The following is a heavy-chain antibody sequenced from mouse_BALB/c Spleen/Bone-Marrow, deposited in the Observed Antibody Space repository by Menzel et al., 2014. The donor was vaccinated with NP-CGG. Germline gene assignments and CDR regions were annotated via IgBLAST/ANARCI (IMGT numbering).Heavy chain of an antibody. CDR1: GFIFSDYY. CDR3: ARTYRPYALDY. Sequence: EVQRVESGGGLVKPGGSLKLPCAASGFIFSDYYMYWVRQTPEKRLEWVATISDGGSYTSYPDSVKGRFTVSRDNAKNNLYLQMSSLKSEDTAFYYCARTYRPYALDYWGQGSSVTVSS. J-gene: IGHJ4*01. CDR2: ISDGGSYT. D-gene: IGHD2-14*01. V-gene: IGHV5-4*02.